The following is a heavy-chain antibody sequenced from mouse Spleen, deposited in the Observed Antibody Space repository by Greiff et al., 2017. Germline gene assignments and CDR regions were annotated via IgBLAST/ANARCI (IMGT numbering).Heavy chain of an antibody. CDR2: IDPSDSET. CDR1: GYTFTSYW. D-gene: IGHD1-1*01. J-gene: IGHJ2*01. V-gene: IGHV1-52*01. CDR3: ARRGYYGSRPFDY. Sequence: VQLQQSGAELVRPGSSVKLSCKASGYTFTSYWMHWVKQRPIQGLEWIGNIDPSDSETHYNQKFKDKATLTVDKSSSTAYMQLSSLTSEDSAVYYCARRGYYGSRPFDYWGQGTTLTVSS.